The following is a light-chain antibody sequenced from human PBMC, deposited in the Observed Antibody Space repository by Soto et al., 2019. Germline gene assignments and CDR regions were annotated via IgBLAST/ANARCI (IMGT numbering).Light chain of an antibody. J-gene: IGKJ4*01. Sequence: AIEITQSPSSLSASVGDTVTFTGRGKQVTGKDLAWFQQRPEEAHKLLIYGASGLQNGVPSRFSGSASGTTFTLTINILPAEDFAYYFCQQANCSPLTFGRGTKVDIK. CDR1: QVTGKD. V-gene: IGKV1-6*01. CDR2: GAS. CDR3: QQANCSPLT.